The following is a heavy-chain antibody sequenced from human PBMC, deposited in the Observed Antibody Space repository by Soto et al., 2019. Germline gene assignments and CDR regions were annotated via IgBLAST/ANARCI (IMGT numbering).Heavy chain of an antibody. CDR3: ANDIEFGSGRYLMGSDY. CDR1: RFTFSSYA. D-gene: IGHD6-19*01. J-gene: IGHJ4*02. CDR2: TSGSGGST. V-gene: IGHV3-23*01. Sequence: GWSLRLSGAASRFTFSSYAMSWGRQAPGKGLKWVSATSGSGGSTYYADSVQGRFTMSRDNSKNPLYLQMNTLRAEDTALYSCANDIEFGSGRYLMGSDYWGQGILVTVSS.